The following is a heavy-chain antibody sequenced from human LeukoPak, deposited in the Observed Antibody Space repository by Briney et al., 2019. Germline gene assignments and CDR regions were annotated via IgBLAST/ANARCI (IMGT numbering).Heavy chain of an antibody. J-gene: IGHJ4*02. CDR3: ARLAYYDQGY. CDR2: INPNSGGT. V-gene: IGHV1-2*02. CDR1: GYTFTGYY. D-gene: IGHD3-3*01. Sequence: ASVKVSCKASGYTFTGYYMRWVRQAPGQGLEWMGWINPNSGGTNYAQKFQGRVTMTRDTSISTAYMELSRLRSDDTAVYYCARLAYYDQGYWGQGTLVTVSS.